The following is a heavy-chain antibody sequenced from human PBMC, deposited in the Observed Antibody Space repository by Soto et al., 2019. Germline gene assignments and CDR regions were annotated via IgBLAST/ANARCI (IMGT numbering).Heavy chain of an antibody. J-gene: IGHJ3*02. D-gene: IGHD6-19*01. CDR2: INVGNGNA. Sequence: QVQLVQSGAEVKKPGASVKVSCKASGYTFTTSAIHWVRQAPGQRLEWMGWINVGNGNAKYSQKFRGRVTITRDTSASAAYMELRRLGSEDTAVYYCARDPYTSGWHHDAFDIWGQGTLVTVSS. CDR1: GYTFTTSA. CDR3: ARDPYTSGWHHDAFDI. V-gene: IGHV1-3*01.